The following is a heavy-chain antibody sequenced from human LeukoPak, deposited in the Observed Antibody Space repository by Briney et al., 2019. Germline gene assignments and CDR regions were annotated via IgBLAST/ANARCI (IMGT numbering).Heavy chain of an antibody. CDR3: ARKDYGSNRWFDP. CDR2: MNPNSGNT. CDR1: RYTFTSYD. Sequence: GASVKVSCKASRYTFTSYDINWVRQATGQGLEWMGWMNPNSGNTGYEQKFQGRVTMTRNTSISTAYMELSSLRSEDTVVYYCARKDYGSNRWFDPWGQGTLVTVSS. V-gene: IGHV1-8*01. J-gene: IGHJ5*02. D-gene: IGHD4/OR15-4a*01.